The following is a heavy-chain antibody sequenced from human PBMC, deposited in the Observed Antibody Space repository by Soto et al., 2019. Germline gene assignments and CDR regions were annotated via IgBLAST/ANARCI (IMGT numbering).Heavy chain of an antibody. CDR2: LKQDGSEQ. D-gene: IGHD1-26*01. Sequence: PGGSLRLSCAVSGFTFSSYWMTWVRQAPGKGLEWVANLKQDGSEQYYLDSVKGRFTISRDNAKNSLYLQMNSLRAEDTAVYYCARSAGGSYPQYDYWGQGTLVTVSS. CDR1: GFTFSSYW. V-gene: IGHV3-7*01. CDR3: ARSAGGSYPQYDY. J-gene: IGHJ4*02.